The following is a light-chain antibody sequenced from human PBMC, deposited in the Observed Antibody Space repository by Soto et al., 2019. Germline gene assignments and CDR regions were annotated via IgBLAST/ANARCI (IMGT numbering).Light chain of an antibody. CDR3: QQYGSSPLT. J-gene: IGKJ4*01. Sequence: EIVLTQSPGTLPLSPGERATLSCRASQYVSTTFFAWYQQKPGQAPRLLIYGTSNRATGIPDRFSGSGSGTDFTLTITRPEPEEFAVYSCQQYGSSPLTFGGGTRMEIK. V-gene: IGKV3-20*01. CDR1: QYVSTTF. CDR2: GTS.